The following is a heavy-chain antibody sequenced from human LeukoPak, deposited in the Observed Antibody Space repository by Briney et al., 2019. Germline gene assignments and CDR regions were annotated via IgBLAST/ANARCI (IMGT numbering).Heavy chain of an antibody. CDR3: AKSRSGSYYY. J-gene: IGHJ4*02. Sequence: GGSLRLSCTASGFTFSGYAMSWVRQAPGNGLEWVSGISGSGGSTYYADSVKGRFTISRDNSKNTLYLQMNSLRAEDTAVYYCAKSRSGSYYYWGQGTLVTVSS. D-gene: IGHD1-26*01. CDR1: GFTFSGYA. CDR2: ISGSGGST. V-gene: IGHV3-23*01.